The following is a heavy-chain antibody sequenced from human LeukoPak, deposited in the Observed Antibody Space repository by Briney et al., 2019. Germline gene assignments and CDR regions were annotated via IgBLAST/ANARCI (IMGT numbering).Heavy chain of an antibody. CDR3: ARGRRAAAGHWGNDAFDI. Sequence: GSSVKVSCKASGGTFSSYDISWVRQAPGQGLEWMGGIIPIFGTANYAQKFQGRVTITTDESTSTAYMELSSLRSEDTAVYYCARGRRAAAGHWGNDAFDIWGQGTMVTVSS. CDR2: IIPIFGTA. CDR1: GGTFSSYD. D-gene: IGHD6-13*01. V-gene: IGHV1-69*05. J-gene: IGHJ3*02.